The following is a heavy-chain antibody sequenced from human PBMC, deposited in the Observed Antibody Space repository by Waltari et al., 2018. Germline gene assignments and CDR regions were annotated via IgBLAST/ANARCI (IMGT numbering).Heavy chain of an antibody. J-gene: IGHJ6*02. D-gene: IGHD4-17*01. CDR2: IIPIFGTA. CDR3: ATTTTVTDQVHRNYYYYGMDV. V-gene: IGHV1-69*05. Sequence: QVQLVQSGAEVKKPGSSVKVSCKASGGTFSSYAISWVRQAPGQGLEWMGGIIPIFGTANYAQKFQGRVTITTDESTSTAYMELSSLRSEDTAVYYCATTTTVTDQVHRNYYYYGMDVWGQGTTVTVSS. CDR1: GGTFSSYA.